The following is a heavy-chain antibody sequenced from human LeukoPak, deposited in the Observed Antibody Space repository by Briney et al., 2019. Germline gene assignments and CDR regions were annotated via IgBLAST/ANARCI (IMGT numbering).Heavy chain of an antibody. D-gene: IGHD5-18*01. Sequence: ASVKVSCKASGYTFTGYYMHWVRQAPGQGLEWMGWINPNSGGTNYAQKFQGRVTMTRDRSISTAYMELSGLRSDDTAVYYCARDSILRGYTYGLDYWGQGTLVTVSS. CDR1: GYTFTGYY. CDR2: INPNSGGT. CDR3: ARDSILRGYTYGLDY. J-gene: IGHJ4*02. V-gene: IGHV1-2*02.